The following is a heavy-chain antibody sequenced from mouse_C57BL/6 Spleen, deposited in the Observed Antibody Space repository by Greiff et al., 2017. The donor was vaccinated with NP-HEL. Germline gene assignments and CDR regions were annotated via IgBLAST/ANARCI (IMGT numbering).Heavy chain of an antibody. CDR1: GYTFTSYW. CDR2: INPSSGYT. Sequence: VQLQQSGAELAKPGASVKLSCKASGYTFTSYWMHWVKQRPGQGLEWIGYINPSSGYTKYNQKFKDKATLTADKSSGTAYMQLSSLTYEDSAVYYCARVPYDYDPYFDYWGQGTTLTVSS. CDR3: ARVPYDYDPYFDY. V-gene: IGHV1-7*01. D-gene: IGHD2-4*01. J-gene: IGHJ2*01.